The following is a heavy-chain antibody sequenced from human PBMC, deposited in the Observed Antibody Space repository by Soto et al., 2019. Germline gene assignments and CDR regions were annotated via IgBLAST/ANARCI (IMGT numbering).Heavy chain of an antibody. CDR1: GGSISSYY. Sequence: SETLSLTCTVSGGSISSYYCSWIRQAAGKGLEWIGRIDTSGTTNCNPSLRSRVTMSVDASKNQFSLNLSSVTAADTAVYFCARGPRGYVYYHGMDVWGQGTTVTVSS. V-gene: IGHV4-4*07. CDR3: ARGPRGYVYYHGMDV. CDR2: IDTSGTT. J-gene: IGHJ6*02. D-gene: IGHD3-16*01.